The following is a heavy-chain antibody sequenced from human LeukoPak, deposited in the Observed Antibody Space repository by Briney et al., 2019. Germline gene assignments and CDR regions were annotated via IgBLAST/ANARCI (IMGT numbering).Heavy chain of an antibody. CDR3: AKRSRATGSPHFDY. CDR1: GYTFTSYA. V-gene: IGHV1-3*02. Sequence: ASVKVSCKASGYTFTSYAMHWVRQAPGQRLEWMGWSNAGNGNTKYSQEFQGRVTITRDTSASTAYMELSSLRAEDTAVYYCAKRSRATGSPHFDYWGQGTLVTVSS. CDR2: SNAGNGNT. D-gene: IGHD3-10*01. J-gene: IGHJ4*02.